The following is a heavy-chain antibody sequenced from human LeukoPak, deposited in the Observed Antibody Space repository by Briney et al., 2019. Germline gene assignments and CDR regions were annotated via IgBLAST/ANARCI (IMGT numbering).Heavy chain of an antibody. CDR1: GFTFSSCA. CDR2: IRASGGST. J-gene: IGHJ4*02. V-gene: IGHV3-23*01. D-gene: IGHD4-11*01. CDR3: AKRARDYIFDY. Sequence: PGGSLRLSCAASGFTFSSCAMSWVRQAPGKGLEWVSAIRASGGSTHYADSVKGRFTISRDNSKNTLYLQMNSLRAEDTAVYYCAKRARDYIFDYWGQGTLVTVSS.